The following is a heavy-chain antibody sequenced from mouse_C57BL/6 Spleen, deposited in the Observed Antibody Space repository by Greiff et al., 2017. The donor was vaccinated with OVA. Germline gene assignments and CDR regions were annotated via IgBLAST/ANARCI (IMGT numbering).Heavy chain of an antibody. CDR1: GFTFSSYG. V-gene: IGHV5-6*01. CDR2: ISSGGSYT. D-gene: IGHD4-1*01. CDR3: AGQLTGNGWFAY. Sequence: EVKLVESGGDLVKPGGSLKLSCAASGFTFSSYGMSWVRQTPDKRLEWVATISSGGSYTYYPDSVKGRFTIARDNAKNTLYLQMSSLKSEDTAMYYGAGQLTGNGWFAYWGQGTLVTVSA. J-gene: IGHJ3*01.